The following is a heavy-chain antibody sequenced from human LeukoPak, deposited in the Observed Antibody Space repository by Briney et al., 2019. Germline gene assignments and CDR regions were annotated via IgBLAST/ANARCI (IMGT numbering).Heavy chain of an antibody. CDR2: IYPGDSDT. J-gene: IGHJ4*02. V-gene: IGHV5-51*01. Sequence: GESLKISCKGSGSRFPSYWIDWVRQMPGKGLEWMGIIYPGDSDTRYSPSFQGQVTISSDKSISTAYLQCSSLRASDTARYCCARTNVEMAAVDYWAQGTLVTVSS. CDR1: GSRFPSYW. CDR3: ARTNVEMAAVDY. D-gene: IGHD5-24*01.